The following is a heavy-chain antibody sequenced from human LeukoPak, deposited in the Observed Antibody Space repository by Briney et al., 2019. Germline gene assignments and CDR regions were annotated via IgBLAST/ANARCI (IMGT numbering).Heavy chain of an antibody. CDR3: ARDRMGLAFDI. J-gene: IGHJ3*02. V-gene: IGHV1-69*06. CDR2: IIPIFGTA. Sequence: ASVKVSCKASGGTFSSYAISWVRQAPGQGLEWMGGIIPIFGTANYAQKFQGRVTITADKSTSTAYMELSSLRSEDTAVYYCARDRMGLAFDIWGQGTMVTVSS. CDR1: GGTFSSYA. D-gene: IGHD1-14*01.